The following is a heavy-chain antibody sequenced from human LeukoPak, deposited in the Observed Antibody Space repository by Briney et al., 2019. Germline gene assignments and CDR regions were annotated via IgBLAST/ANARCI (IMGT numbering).Heavy chain of an antibody. CDR2: MNPTSGKA. J-gene: IGHJ4*02. V-gene: IGHV1-8*02. CDR3: ARGSIAAAGTGY. Sequence: GASVKVSCKASGYTFTSYGISWVRQAPGQGLEWMGWMNPTSGKAGFAQRFQGRVSMTRNISISTAYMELSSLRSEDTAVYYCARGSIAAAGTGYWGQGTLVTVSS. D-gene: IGHD6-13*01. CDR1: GYTFTSYG.